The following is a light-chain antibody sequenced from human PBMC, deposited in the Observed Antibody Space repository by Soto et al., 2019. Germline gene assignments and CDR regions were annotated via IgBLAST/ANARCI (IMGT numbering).Light chain of an antibody. CDR1: QSVRSN. V-gene: IGKV3D-15*01. CDR2: GAS. J-gene: IGKJ5*01. Sequence: EIVMTQSPATLSVSPGERATLSCRASQSVRSNLAWYQQKPGQAPRLLIHGASTRATGIPARFSGSGSGTEFTLTISSLQSEDFAVHYCQQYNNWPAITFGQGTRLEI. CDR3: QQYNNWPAIT.